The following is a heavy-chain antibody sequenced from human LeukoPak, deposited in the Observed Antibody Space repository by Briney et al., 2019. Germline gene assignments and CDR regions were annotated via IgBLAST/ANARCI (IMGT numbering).Heavy chain of an antibody. CDR1: GGSISSYY. CDR3: ARDSVVVVAATIAHTDAFDI. CDR2: IYTSGST. J-gene: IGHJ3*02. Sequence: PSETLSLTCTVSGGSISSYYWSWIRQPAGKGLEWIGRIYTSGSTNYNPSLKSRVTMSVDTSKNQFSLKLSPVTAADTAVYYFARDSVVVVAATIAHTDAFDIWGQGTMVTVSS. D-gene: IGHD2-15*01. V-gene: IGHV4-4*07.